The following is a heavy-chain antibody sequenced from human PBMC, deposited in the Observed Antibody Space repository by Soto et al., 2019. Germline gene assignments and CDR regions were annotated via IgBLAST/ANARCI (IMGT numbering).Heavy chain of an antibody. CDR1: GFTFSKYW. Sequence: VHLVESGGGLVQPGGSLGLSCAASGFTFSKYWFHWVRQAPGKGLMWVSRIDPYDTGITYADSVKGRFTISRDNARNTLYLQMDSLTAEDTAVYYCARDMTGADDYLGQGTLVTVSS. CDR2: IDPYDTGI. V-gene: IGHV3-74*01. D-gene: IGHD3-9*01. J-gene: IGHJ4*02. CDR3: ARDMTGADDY.